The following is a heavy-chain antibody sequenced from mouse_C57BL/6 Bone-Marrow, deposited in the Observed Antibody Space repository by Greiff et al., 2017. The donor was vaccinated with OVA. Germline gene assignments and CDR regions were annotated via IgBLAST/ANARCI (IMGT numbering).Heavy chain of an antibody. CDR3: AGYFDV. CDR2: IYPRSGNT. J-gene: IGHJ1*03. Sequence: QVQLQQSGAELARPGASVKLSCKASGYTFTSYGISWVKQRTEQGLEWIGEIYPRSGNTYYNEKFKGKATLTADKSSSTAYMELRSLTSEDSAVYFCAGYFDVWGTGTTVTVSS. V-gene: IGHV1-81*01. CDR1: GYTFTSYG.